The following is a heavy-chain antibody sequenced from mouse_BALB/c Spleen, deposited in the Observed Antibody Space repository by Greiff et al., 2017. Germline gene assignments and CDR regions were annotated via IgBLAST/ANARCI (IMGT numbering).Heavy chain of an antibody. CDR3: ARGYPAWFAY. CDR1: GYAFTSYN. J-gene: IGHJ3*01. V-gene: IGHV1S135*01. Sequence: EVQGVESGPELVKPGASVKVSCKASGYAFTSYNMYWVKQSHGKSLEWIGYIDPYNGGTSYNEKFQGKATLTVDKSSSTAYMNLNSLTSEDSAVYYCARGYPAWFAYWGQGTLVTVAA. CDR2: IDPYNGGT.